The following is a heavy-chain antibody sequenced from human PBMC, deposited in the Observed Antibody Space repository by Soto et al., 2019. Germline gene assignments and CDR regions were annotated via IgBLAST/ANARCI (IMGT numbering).Heavy chain of an antibody. CDR1: GYSFTSYW. CDR3: ATTGKLVAARSYYYYYGMDV. D-gene: IGHD2-15*01. CDR2: IYPGDSDT. V-gene: IGHV5-51*01. J-gene: IGHJ6*02. Sequence: HGESLKISCKGSGYSFTSYWIGWVRQMPGKGLEWMGIIYPGDSDTRYSPSFQGQVTISADKSISTAYLQWSSLKASDTAMYYCATTGKLVAARSYYYYYGMDVWGQGTTVTVSS.